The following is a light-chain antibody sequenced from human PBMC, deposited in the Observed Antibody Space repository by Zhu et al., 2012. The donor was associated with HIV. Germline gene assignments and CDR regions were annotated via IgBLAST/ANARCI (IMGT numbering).Light chain of an antibody. CDR2: KTT. CDR1: ESINGL. CDR3: QQYNDXRRT. Sequence: DIQMTQSPSTLSASVGDRVTISCRASESINGLLAWYQQRPGKAPRFLIFKTTSLQTGVPARFSGSRHGAVYSLTISNLQPEDSATYYCQQYNDXRRTFGPGTKLEI. J-gene: IGKJ1*01. V-gene: IGKV1-5*03.